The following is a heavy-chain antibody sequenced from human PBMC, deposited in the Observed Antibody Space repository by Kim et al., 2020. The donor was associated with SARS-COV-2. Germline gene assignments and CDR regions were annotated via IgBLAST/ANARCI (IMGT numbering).Heavy chain of an antibody. Sequence: SVKVSCKASGGTFSSYAISWVRQAPGQGLEWMGGIIPIFGTANYAQKFQGRVTITADESTSTAYMELSSLRSEDTAVYYCARDAHYYDSSGYYTFDYWGQGTLVTGSS. V-gene: IGHV1-69*13. CDR1: GGTFSSYA. CDR3: ARDAHYYDSSGYYTFDY. CDR2: IIPIFGTA. J-gene: IGHJ4*02. D-gene: IGHD3-22*01.